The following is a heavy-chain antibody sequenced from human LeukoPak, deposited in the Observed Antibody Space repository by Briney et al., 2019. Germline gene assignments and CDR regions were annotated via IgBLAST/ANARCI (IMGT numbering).Heavy chain of an antibody. CDR3: ARAGQWLLLGDFDY. CDR2: ISSSGDYI. V-gene: IGHV3-21*01. J-gene: IGHJ4*02. D-gene: IGHD6-19*01. Sequence: GGSLRLSCAASGFTFSSYSMNWVRQAPGKGLEWVSSISSSGDYIYYADSVKGRLIISRDNAKNSLYLQMNSLRAEDTAVYYCARAGQWLLLGDFDYWGQGTLVTVSS. CDR1: GFTFSSYS.